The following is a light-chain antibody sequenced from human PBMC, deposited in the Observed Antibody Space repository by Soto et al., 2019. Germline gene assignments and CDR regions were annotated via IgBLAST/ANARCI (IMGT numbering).Light chain of an antibody. CDR1: RNIERW. V-gene: IGKV1-5*01. CDR2: NAS. Sequence: DIQMTQSPSTRCASVGDRVTLTCRASRNIERWLAWYQQKPAKPPKLLILNASTLGSGVPARFSGSGSGTEFTLTISGLQPDDFGLYYCQQYNNWPPITFGQGTRLEI. J-gene: IGKJ5*01. CDR3: QQYNNWPPIT.